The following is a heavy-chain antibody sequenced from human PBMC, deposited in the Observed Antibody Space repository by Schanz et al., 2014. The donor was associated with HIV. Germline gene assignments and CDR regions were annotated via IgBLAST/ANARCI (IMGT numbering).Heavy chain of an antibody. V-gene: IGHV4-34*01. CDR1: GGSFSGHY. CDR2: INHSGST. D-gene: IGHD1-1*01. Sequence: QVQLQQWGAGLLKPSETLSLTCAVYGGSFSGHYWSWIRQPPGKGLEWIAEINHSGSTNYNPSLRRRVTISVDTSKNQFSLKLGSVTAADTAFYYCAKDGGRRGGQRQLFAYWGHGTLVTVSS. CDR3: AKDGGRRGGQRQLFAY. J-gene: IGHJ4*03.